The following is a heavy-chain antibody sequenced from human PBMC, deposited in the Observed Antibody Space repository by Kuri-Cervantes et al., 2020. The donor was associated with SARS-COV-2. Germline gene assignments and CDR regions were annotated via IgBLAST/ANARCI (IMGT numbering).Heavy chain of an antibody. CDR1: GFTFSSYS. V-gene: IGHV3-48*01. D-gene: IGHD3-10*01. CDR2: ISSSSSTI. J-gene: IGHJ4*02. CDR3: AKDPSPYSVLLWFGEFGFDY. Sequence: GGSLRLSCAASGFTFSSYSMNWVRQAPGTGLEWVSYISSSSSTIYYADSVKGRFTISRDNAKNSLYLQMNSLRAEDTAVYYCAKDPSPYSVLLWFGEFGFDYWGQGTLVTVSS.